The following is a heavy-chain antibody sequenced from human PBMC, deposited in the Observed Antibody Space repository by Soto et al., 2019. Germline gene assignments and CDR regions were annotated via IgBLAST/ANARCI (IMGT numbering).Heavy chain of an antibody. V-gene: IGHV4-39*01. Sequence: PSETLSLTCTVSGGSISSSSYYWGWIRQPPGKGLEWIGSIYYSGSTYYNPSLKSRVIISVDTSKNQFSLKLSSVTAADTAVYYCARRRSSGVFFDYWGQGTLVTVSS. CDR3: ARRRSSGVFFDY. J-gene: IGHJ4*02. CDR1: GGSISSSSYY. D-gene: IGHD6-19*01. CDR2: IYYSGST.